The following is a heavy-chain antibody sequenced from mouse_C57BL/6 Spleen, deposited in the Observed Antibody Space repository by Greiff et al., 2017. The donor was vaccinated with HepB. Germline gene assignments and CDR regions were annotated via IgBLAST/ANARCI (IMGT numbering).Heavy chain of an antibody. V-gene: IGHV2-2*01. Sequence: VQVVESGPGLVQPSQSLSITCTVSGFSLTSYGVHWVRQSPGKGLEWLGVIWSGGSTDYNAAFISRLSISKDNSKSQVFFKMNSLQADDTAIYYCARNRDGYDGYFDVWGTGTTVTVSS. CDR1: GFSLTSYG. CDR3: ARNRDGYDGYFDV. CDR2: IWSGGST. D-gene: IGHD2-2*01. J-gene: IGHJ1*03.